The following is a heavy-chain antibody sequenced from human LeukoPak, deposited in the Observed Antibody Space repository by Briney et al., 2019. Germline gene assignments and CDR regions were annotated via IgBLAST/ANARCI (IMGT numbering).Heavy chain of an antibody. CDR1: RGSISPNY. J-gene: IGHJ3*02. Sequence: SETLSLTCTVSRGSISPNYWTWIRQPPGKGLEWIGYIYYIGSTNYNPSLKSRVTISLDTSRNPFSLRLSSVTAADTAVYYCARLLDYDSSGYPDTFDIWGQGTMVTVSS. V-gene: IGHV4-59*01. CDR2: IYYIGST. D-gene: IGHD3-22*01. CDR3: ARLLDYDSSGYPDTFDI.